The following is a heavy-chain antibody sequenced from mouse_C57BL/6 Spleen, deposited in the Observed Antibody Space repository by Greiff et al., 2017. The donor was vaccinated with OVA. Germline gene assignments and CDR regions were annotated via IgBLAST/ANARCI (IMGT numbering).Heavy chain of an antibody. V-gene: IGHV5-16*01. CDR1: GFTFSDYY. CDR3: ARGVLRGYFDV. Sequence: EVQVVESEGGLVQPGRSMKLSCTASGFTFSDYYMAWVRQVPEKGLEWVANINYDGSSTYYLDSLKSRFIISRDNAKNILYLQMSSLKSEDTATYYCARGVLRGYFDVWGTGTTVTVSS. D-gene: IGHD1-1*01. J-gene: IGHJ1*03. CDR2: INYDGSST.